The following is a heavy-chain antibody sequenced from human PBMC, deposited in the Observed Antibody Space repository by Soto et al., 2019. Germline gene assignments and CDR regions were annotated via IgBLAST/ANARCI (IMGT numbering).Heavy chain of an antibody. V-gene: IGHV4-34*01. D-gene: IGHD3-9*01. Sequence: QVQLQQWGAGLLKPSETLSLTCAVYGGSFSGYYWSWIRQPPGKGLEWIGEINHSGSTNYNPSLKSRVTISVDTSKNQFSLKLSSVTAADTAVYYCARGYFDWLYTPYYFDYWGQGTLVTVSS. CDR3: ARGYFDWLYTPYYFDY. CDR2: INHSGST. J-gene: IGHJ4*02. CDR1: GGSFSGYY.